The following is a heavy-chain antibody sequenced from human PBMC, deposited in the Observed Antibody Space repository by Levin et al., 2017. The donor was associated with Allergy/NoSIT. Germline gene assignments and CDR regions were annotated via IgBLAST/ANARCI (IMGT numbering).Heavy chain of an antibody. CDR1: GFTFSSYG. CDR3: ARESVNYFDY. CDR2: IWYDGSNK. Sequence: GESLKISCAASGFTFSSYGMHWVRQAPGKGLEWVAVIWYDGSNKYYADSVKGRFAISRDNSKNTLYLQMNSLRAEDTAVYYCARESVNYFDYWGQGTLVTVSS. V-gene: IGHV3-33*01. J-gene: IGHJ4*02.